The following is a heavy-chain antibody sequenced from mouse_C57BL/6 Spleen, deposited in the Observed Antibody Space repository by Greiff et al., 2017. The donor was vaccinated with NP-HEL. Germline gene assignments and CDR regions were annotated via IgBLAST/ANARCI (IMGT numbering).Heavy chain of an antibody. V-gene: IGHV1-15*01. CDR1: GYTFTDYE. D-gene: IGHD2-4*01. Sequence: QVQLKQSGAELVRPGASVTLSCKASGYTFTDYEMHWVKQTPVHGLEWIGAIDPETGGTAYNQKFKGKAILTADKSSSTAYMELRSLTSEDSAVYYCTSSRIYYDYDWYFDVWGTGTTVTVSS. J-gene: IGHJ1*03. CDR2: IDPETGGT. CDR3: TSSRIYYDYDWYFDV.